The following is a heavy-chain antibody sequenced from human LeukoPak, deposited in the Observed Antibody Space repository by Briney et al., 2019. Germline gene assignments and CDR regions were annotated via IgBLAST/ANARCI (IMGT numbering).Heavy chain of an antibody. CDR3: ARLGPDYYDSRRGALDY. J-gene: IGHJ4*02. Sequence: SVKVSCKASGYTFTSYGISWVRQAPGQGLEWMGGIIPIFGTANYAQKFQGRVTITADESTSTAYMELSSLRSEDTAVYYCARLGPDYYDSRRGALDYWGQGTLVTVSS. V-gene: IGHV1-69*13. CDR2: IIPIFGTA. D-gene: IGHD3-22*01. CDR1: GYTFTSYG.